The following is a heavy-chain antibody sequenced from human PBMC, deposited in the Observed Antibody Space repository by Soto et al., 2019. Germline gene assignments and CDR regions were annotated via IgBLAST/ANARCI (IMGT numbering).Heavy chain of an antibody. D-gene: IGHD2-15*01. CDR2: IYSSGST. V-gene: IGHV4-31*03. Sequence: QVQLQESGPGLVKPSQTLSLTCTVSGGSISSGGYYWSWIRQHPGKGLEWIGYIYSSGSTYYNPSLKSRVTISVDTSKNQFSLKLSCVTAADTAVYYCARGGCSGGSCLFDYWGQGTLVTVSS. CDR1: GGSISSGGYY. CDR3: ARGGCSGGSCLFDY. J-gene: IGHJ4*02.